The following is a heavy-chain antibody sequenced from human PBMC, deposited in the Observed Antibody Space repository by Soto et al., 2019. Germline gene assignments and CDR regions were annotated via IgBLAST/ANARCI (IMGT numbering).Heavy chain of an antibody. CDR3: APLRGLGYSGYDFSGWFDP. CDR1: GGTFSSYA. J-gene: IGHJ5*02. D-gene: IGHD5-12*01. CDR2: IIPIFGTA. Sequence: QVQLVQSGAEVKKPGSSVKVSCKASGGTFSSYAISWVRQAPGQGLEWMGGIIPIFGTANYAQKFQGRVTITGDESTSTAYMELSSLRSEDTAVYYCAPLRGLGYSGYDFSGWFDPWGQGTLVTVSS. V-gene: IGHV1-69*01.